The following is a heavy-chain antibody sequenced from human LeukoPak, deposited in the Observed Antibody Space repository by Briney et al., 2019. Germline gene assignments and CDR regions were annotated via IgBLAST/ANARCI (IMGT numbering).Heavy chain of an antibody. V-gene: IGHV3-9*01. J-gene: IGHJ4*02. CDR1: GFTFDDYA. CDR2: ISWNSGSI. Sequence: PGRSLRLSCAASGFTFDDYAMHWVRQAPGKGLEWVSGISWNSGSIGYADSVKGRFTISRDNAKNSLYLQMNSLRAEDTALYYCAKDPGIAVAGTLVDYWGQGTLVTVSS. D-gene: IGHD6-19*01. CDR3: AKDPGIAVAGTLVDY.